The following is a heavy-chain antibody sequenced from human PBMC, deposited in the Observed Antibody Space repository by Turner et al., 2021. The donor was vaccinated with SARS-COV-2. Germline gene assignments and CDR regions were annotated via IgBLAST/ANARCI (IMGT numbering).Heavy chain of an antibody. CDR2: FDPEDGET. D-gene: IGHD2-8*01. CDR1: VFTLTELS. Sequence: QVQLVQSGADVPKPVPSVTVSCKVSVFTLTELSMHWVRQAPGKGLEGMGGFDPEDGETIYAQKFQGRVTMTEDTSTDTAYMELSSRRSEDTAVYYCATAPTYGTNGVCPNWFDPWGQGTLVTVSS. V-gene: IGHV1-24*01. J-gene: IGHJ5*02. CDR3: ATAPTYGTNGVCPNWFDP.